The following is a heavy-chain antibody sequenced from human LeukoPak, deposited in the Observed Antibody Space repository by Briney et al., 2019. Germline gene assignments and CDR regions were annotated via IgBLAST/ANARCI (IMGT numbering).Heavy chain of an antibody. CDR1: GFTFGDYP. D-gene: IGHD2-15*01. CDR2: ISGSGGST. CDR3: AKETVVVVAATPDAFDI. J-gene: IGHJ3*02. Sequence: GGSLRLSCTASGFTFGDYPMSWVRQAPGKGLEWVSGISGSGGSTHYADSVKDRFTISRDNSKNTLYLQMNSLRAEDTAVYYCAKETVVVVAATPDAFDIWGQGTMVTVSS. V-gene: IGHV3-23*01.